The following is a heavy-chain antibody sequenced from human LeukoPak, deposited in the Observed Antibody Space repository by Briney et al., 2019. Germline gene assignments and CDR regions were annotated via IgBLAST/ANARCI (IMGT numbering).Heavy chain of an antibody. J-gene: IGHJ6*04. Sequence: ASVTVSCKASGYTFTSYYMHWVRQAPGQGLEWMGIINPSGGSTSYAQKFRGRVTMTRDTSTSTVYMELSSLRSEDTAVYYCARDSTMTDGMDVWGKGTTVTVSS. D-gene: IGHD2-2*01. CDR1: GYTFTSYY. CDR3: ARDSTMTDGMDV. V-gene: IGHV1-46*01. CDR2: INPSGGST.